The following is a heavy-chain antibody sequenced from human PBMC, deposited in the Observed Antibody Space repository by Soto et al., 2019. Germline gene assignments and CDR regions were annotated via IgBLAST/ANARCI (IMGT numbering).Heavy chain of an antibody. D-gene: IGHD4-17*01. J-gene: IGHJ4*02. CDR2: ISNTGNT. CDR3: ARQFSVYGDYGRYFDF. Sequence: ETLSLTCSVSGISVSYGRSYWSWIRQSTREGLEWIGHISNTGNTSYNPSLKSRVTISLDSSGNQFSLKMSSVTAADTAVYYCARQFSVYGDYGRYFDFWGQGALVTVSS. CDR1: GISVSYGRSY. V-gene: IGHV4-61*01.